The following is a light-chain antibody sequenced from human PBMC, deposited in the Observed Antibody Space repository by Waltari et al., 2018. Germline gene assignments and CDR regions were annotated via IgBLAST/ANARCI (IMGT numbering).Light chain of an antibody. J-gene: IGLJ3*02. CDR1: NSNLGAGNY. Sequence: QSLLTQPPSVSGAPGQRVTISCTGSNSNLGAGNYVQWYKQLPGTAPRVVIFDNRNRPSGVPDRFSGSKSGTSASLAITGLQVEDEAVYYCQSYDSRLSGWVFGGGTKVTV. CDR3: QSYDSRLSGWV. V-gene: IGLV1-40*01. CDR2: DNR.